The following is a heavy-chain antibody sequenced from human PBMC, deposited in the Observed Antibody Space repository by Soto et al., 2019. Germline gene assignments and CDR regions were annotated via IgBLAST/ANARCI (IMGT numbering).Heavy chain of an antibody. D-gene: IGHD1-26*01. Sequence: GESLKISCAASGFTFSSSAMTWVRQAPGKELEWVSSISGSGGSTFYADSVEGRFTISRDNSKNTLYLQMNSLRAEDTAVYHCAKDLKWAPPHSLDHSGQGTLFTVSS. CDR2: ISGSGGST. J-gene: IGHJ4*01. CDR3: AKDLKWAPPHSLDH. CDR1: GFTFSSSA. V-gene: IGHV3-23*01.